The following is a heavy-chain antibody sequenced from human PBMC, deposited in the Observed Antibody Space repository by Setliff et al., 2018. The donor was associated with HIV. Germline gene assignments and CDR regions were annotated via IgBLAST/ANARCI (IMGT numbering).Heavy chain of an antibody. CDR3: ARGFTYRGYYYGSGGYYNIQQPIDY. J-gene: IGHJ4*02. D-gene: IGHD3-10*01. V-gene: IGHV1-2*02. CDR2: VNPHDGGT. Sequence: ASVKVSCKASGYTLTDYYVQWVRQAPGQGLEWMGWVNPHDGGTYYAQILEGRVTMTRDTSTSTAYMELSRLRSDDTAVYYCARGFTYRGYYYGSGGYYNIQQPIDYWGQGTLVTVSS. CDR1: GYTLTDYY.